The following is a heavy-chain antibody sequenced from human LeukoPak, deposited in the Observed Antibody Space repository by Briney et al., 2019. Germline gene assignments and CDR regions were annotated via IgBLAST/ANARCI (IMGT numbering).Heavy chain of an antibody. CDR2: IYGSNNNT. D-gene: IGHD2-2*02. CDR1: GFTFSSFA. Sequence: GGSLRLSCAASGFTFSSFAMGWVRLAPGKGLQWISCIYGSNNNTYYTDSVTGRFTISRDNSKTTLFLQMNSLRAEDTAVYYCAKGISGSCYTGLGFWGQGTLVTASP. V-gene: IGHV3-23*05. CDR3: AKGISGSCYTGLGF. J-gene: IGHJ4*02.